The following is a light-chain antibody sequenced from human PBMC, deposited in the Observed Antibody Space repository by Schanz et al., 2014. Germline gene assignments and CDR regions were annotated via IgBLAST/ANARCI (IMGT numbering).Light chain of an antibody. Sequence: EIVLTQSPGTLSLSLGEGATLSCRASQSVFNNYLAWFQQKPGQAPRLLIFGASSRATGIPARFSGSGSGTDFTLTISSLEPEDFAVYFCQQRHTWPLTFGQGTRLDIK. CDR1: QSVFNNY. V-gene: IGKV3D-20*02. CDR2: GAS. CDR3: QQRHTWPLT. J-gene: IGKJ5*01.